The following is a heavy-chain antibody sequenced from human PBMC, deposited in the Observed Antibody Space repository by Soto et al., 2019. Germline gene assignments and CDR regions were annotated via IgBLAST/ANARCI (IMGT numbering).Heavy chain of an antibody. CDR3: AAPIYCSSTSCYEAGAFDI. D-gene: IGHD2-2*01. V-gene: IGHV1-69*13. CDR1: GGTFSSSA. CDR2: IIPIFGTA. J-gene: IGHJ3*02. Sequence: SAQVSCKASGGTFSSSAIGWVRQAPGQGLEWMGGIIPIFGTANYAQKFQGRVTITADESTSTAYMELSSLRSEDTAVYYCAAPIYCSSTSCYEAGAFDIWGQGTMVTVS.